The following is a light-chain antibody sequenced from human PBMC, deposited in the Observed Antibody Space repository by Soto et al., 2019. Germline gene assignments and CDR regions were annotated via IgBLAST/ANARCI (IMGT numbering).Light chain of an antibody. J-gene: IGKJ1*01. Sequence: EIVLTQSPGTLSLSPGERATRSCGASQSVTSNYLVWYQQKPGQAPRLLIYGASRRATGIPDRFIGSGSGTDFTLTISRLEPEDFAVYYCQHYITSLTTFGQGTK. CDR2: GAS. CDR3: QHYITSLTT. V-gene: IGKV3-20*01. CDR1: QSVTSNY.